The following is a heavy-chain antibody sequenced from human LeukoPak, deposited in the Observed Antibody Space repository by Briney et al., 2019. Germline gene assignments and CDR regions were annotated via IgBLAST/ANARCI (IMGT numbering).Heavy chain of an antibody. Sequence: GGSLRLSCAASGFTVSSNYMSWVRQAPGKGLEWVSVIYSGGSTYYADSVKGRFTISRDNSKNTLYLQMNSLTAEDKAVYYCAKGPLIEVAGTTWDYWGQGTLVTVSS. J-gene: IGHJ4*02. V-gene: IGHV3-53*01. CDR1: GFTVSSNY. D-gene: IGHD6-19*01. CDR2: IYSGGST. CDR3: AKGPLIEVAGTTWDY.